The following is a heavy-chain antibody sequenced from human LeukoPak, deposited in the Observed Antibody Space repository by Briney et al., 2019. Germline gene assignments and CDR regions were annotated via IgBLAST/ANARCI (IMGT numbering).Heavy chain of an antibody. D-gene: IGHD3-3*01. Sequence: GGSLRLSCAASGFTFNSYSMNWVRQAPGKGLEWVSYISSSSSTIYYADSVKGRFTISRDNTKNSLYLQMNSLRAEDTAVYYCAKNSIFGVVRYYYYYMDVWGKGTTVTVSS. J-gene: IGHJ6*03. CDR2: ISSSSSTI. V-gene: IGHV3-48*04. CDR1: GFTFNSYS. CDR3: AKNSIFGVVRYYYYYMDV.